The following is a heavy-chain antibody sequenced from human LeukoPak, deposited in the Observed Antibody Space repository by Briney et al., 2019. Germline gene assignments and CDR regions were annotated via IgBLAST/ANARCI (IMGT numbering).Heavy chain of an antibody. Sequence: SETLSLTCTVSGGSISSYYWSWIRQPPGKGLELIGYIYDSGSTNYNPSLKSRVTISVDTSKNQFSLKLSSVTAADTAVYYCARHAGAAGTVLVDYWGQGTLVTVSS. CDR2: IYDSGST. D-gene: IGHD6-13*01. V-gene: IGHV4-59*08. CDR1: GGSISSYY. J-gene: IGHJ4*02. CDR3: ARHAGAAGTVLVDY.